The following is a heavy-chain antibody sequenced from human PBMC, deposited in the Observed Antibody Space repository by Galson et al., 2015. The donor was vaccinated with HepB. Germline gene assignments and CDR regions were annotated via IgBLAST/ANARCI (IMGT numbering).Heavy chain of an antibody. CDR1: GDSVSSSSAT. Sequence: CAISGDSVSSSSATWNWIRQSPSRGLEWLGRTFYESMWYNDYALSVKSRITINPDTSRNQFSLHLNSVTPDDTAVYYCAREQDTDSPLSLDYWGQGTLVTVSS. CDR3: AREQDTDSPLSLDY. J-gene: IGHJ4*02. CDR2: TFYESMWYN. V-gene: IGHV6-1*01. D-gene: IGHD3-22*01.